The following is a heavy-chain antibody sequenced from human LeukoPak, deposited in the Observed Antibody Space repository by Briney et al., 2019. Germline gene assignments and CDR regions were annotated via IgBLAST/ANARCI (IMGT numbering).Heavy chain of an antibody. Sequence: GGSLRLSCAASGFTFSSYGMHWVRQAPGKGLEWVAFIRYDGSNKYYADPVKGRFTISRDNSKNTLYLQMNSLRAEDTAVYYCAKDRGYCSSTSCHYFDYWGQGTLVTVSS. CDR2: IRYDGSNK. CDR1: GFTFSSYG. D-gene: IGHD2-2*01. J-gene: IGHJ4*02. V-gene: IGHV3-30*02. CDR3: AKDRGYCSSTSCHYFDY.